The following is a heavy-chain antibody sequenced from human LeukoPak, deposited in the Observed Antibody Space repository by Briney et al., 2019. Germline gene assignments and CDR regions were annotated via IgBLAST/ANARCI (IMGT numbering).Heavy chain of an antibody. J-gene: IGHJ3*02. CDR1: GFTFDDYA. Sequence: GGSLRLSCAASGFTFDDYAMHWVRHAPGKGLEWVSGISWNSGSIGYADSVKGRFTISRDNAKNSLYLQMNSFRAEDTALYYCAKDMGGKYGSGSYSAFDIWGQGTMVTVSS. CDR3: AKDMGGKYGSGSYSAFDI. D-gene: IGHD3-10*01. CDR2: ISWNSGSI. V-gene: IGHV3-9*01.